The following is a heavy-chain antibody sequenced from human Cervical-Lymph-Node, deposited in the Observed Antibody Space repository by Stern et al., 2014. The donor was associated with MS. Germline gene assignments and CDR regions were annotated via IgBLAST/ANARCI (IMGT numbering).Heavy chain of an antibody. CDR3: ARDGAIVVENYYYGLDV. CDR2: INPSGGTT. Sequence: QVQLGQSGAEVKKPGASVKVSCTASGYSLTSYYMHWVRQAPGQGLEWMGIINPSGGTTIYAEKFQGRVTMTRDTSTSTVYMELSSLGSEDTAVYYCARDGAIVVENYYYGLDVWGQGTAVTVSS. J-gene: IGHJ6*02. V-gene: IGHV1-46*01. CDR1: GYSLTSYY. D-gene: IGHD2-2*01.